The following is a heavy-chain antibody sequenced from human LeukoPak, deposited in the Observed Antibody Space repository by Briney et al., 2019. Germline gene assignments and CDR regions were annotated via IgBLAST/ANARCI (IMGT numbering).Heavy chain of an antibody. CDR1: GFTFSSYS. D-gene: IGHD6-13*01. V-gene: IGHV3-48*04. J-gene: IGHJ4*02. CDR2: ISSSSSTI. CDR3: ARDRRGVAAAGTGY. Sequence: GGSLRLSCAASGFTFSSYSMNWVRQAPGKGLEWVSYISSSSSTIYYADSVKGRFTISRDNAKNSLYLQMNSLRAEDTAVYYCARDRRGVAAAGTGYWGQGTLVTVSS.